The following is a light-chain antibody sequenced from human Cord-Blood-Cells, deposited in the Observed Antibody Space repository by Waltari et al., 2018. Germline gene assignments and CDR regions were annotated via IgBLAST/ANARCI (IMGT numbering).Light chain of an antibody. V-gene: IGLV1-44*01. CDR3: AAWDDSLNGVV. CDR2: SNN. CDR1: SSNTGSNT. J-gene: IGLJ2*01. Sequence: QSVLTQPPSASGTPGQRVTISCSGSSSNTGSNTVNWYQTLPGTAPKLLIYSNNQRPSGVPDRFSGSKSGTSASLAISGLQSEDEADYYCAAWDDSLNGVVFGGGTKLTVL.